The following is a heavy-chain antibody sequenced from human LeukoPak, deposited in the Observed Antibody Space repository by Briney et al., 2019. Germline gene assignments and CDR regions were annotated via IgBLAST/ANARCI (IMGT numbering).Heavy chain of an antibody. D-gene: IGHD2/OR15-2a*01. Sequence: PGGSLRLSCAASGFTFSSYAMSWVHQAPGKGLEWVSAISGSGGGTYYADSVKGRFTISRDNSKNTLYLQMNSLRAEDTAVYYCAKAVAHVRIYAFDIWGQGTMVTVSS. J-gene: IGHJ3*02. CDR3: AKAVAHVRIYAFDI. V-gene: IGHV3-23*01. CDR1: GFTFSSYA. CDR2: ISGSGGGT.